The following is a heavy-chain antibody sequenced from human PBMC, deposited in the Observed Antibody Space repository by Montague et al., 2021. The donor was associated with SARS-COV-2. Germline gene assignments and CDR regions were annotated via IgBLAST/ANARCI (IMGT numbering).Heavy chain of an antibody. CDR2: IFYSGTT. J-gene: IGHJ4*02. D-gene: IGHD3-16*02. Sequence: SETLSLTCTVSGASISSSENPWGWIRQSPGKGLEWFGSIFYSGTTYFNPSLRSRIAISVDTSKNQFSLKVTSVTAADTAVYYCARHVTFGGVVVALDYWGQGHLASVSS. CDR3: ARHVTFGGVVVALDY. V-gene: IGHV4-39*01. CDR1: GASISSSENP.